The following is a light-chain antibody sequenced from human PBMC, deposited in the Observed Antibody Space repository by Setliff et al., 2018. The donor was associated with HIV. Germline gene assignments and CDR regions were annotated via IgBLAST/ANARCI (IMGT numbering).Light chain of an antibody. CDR3: QHYNNYPWT. CDR2: KAS. V-gene: IGKV1-5*03. CDR1: QSISTW. Sequence: DIQMTQSPSTLSASVGDRVTITCRASQSISTWLAWYQQKPGKAPKLLLYKASTLESGVPSRFSGSGSGTEFTLTISSLQPDDFATYYCQHYNNYPWTFGQGTKVDIK. J-gene: IGKJ1*01.